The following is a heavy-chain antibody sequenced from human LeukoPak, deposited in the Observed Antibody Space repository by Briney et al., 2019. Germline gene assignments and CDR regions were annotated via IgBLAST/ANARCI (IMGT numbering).Heavy chain of an antibody. CDR3: ARVLWAAAEEGVDY. Sequence: GGSLRLSCAASGFTFSSYAMSWVRQAPGKGLEWVSSISSSSSYIYYADSVKGRFTISRDNAKNSLYPQMNSLRAEDTAVYYCARVLWAAAEEGVDYWGQGTLVTVSS. CDR2: ISSSSSYI. CDR1: GFTFSSYA. D-gene: IGHD3-10*01. J-gene: IGHJ4*02. V-gene: IGHV3-21*01.